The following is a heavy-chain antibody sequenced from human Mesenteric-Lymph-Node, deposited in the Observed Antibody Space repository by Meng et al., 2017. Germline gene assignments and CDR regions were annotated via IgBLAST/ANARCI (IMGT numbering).Heavy chain of an antibody. CDR3: ANGMDV. CDR1: GFTFDDHA. V-gene: IGHV3-23*01. CDR2: ISGSGGST. Sequence: GESLKISCAASGFTFDDHAMHWVRQAPGKGLEWVSAISGSGGSTYYADSVKGRFTISRDNSKNTLYLQMNSLRAEDTAVYYCANGMDVWGQGTTVTVSS. J-gene: IGHJ6*02.